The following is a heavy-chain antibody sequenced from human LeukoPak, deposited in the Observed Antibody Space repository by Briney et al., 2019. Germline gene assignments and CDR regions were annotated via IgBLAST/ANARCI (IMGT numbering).Heavy chain of an antibody. D-gene: IGHD2-21*01. CDR2: INHSGST. J-gene: IGHJ5*02. CDR1: GGSFSGYY. CDR3: AREGHTNWFDP. Sequence: PSETLSLTCAVYGGSFSGYYWSWIRQPPGKGLEWIGEINHSGSTNYNPSLKRRDTISVDTSKNQCSLKLSSVTAADTAVYYCAREGHTNWFDPWGQGTLVTVSS. V-gene: IGHV4-34*01.